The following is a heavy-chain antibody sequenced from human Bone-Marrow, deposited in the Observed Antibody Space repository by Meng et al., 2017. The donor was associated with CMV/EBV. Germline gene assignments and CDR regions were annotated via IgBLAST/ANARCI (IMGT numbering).Heavy chain of an antibody. V-gene: IGHV1-58*01. D-gene: IGHD6-6*01. CDR1: GFTFTSSA. CDR2: IVVGSGNT. J-gene: IGHJ4*02. Sequence: SVKVSCKASGFTFTSSAVQWVRQARGQRLEWIGWIVVGSGNTNYAQKFQERVTITRDMSTSTAYVELSSLRSEDTAVYYCAAEPAYSSSSVDYWGQGTLVTVSS. CDR3: AAEPAYSSSSVDY.